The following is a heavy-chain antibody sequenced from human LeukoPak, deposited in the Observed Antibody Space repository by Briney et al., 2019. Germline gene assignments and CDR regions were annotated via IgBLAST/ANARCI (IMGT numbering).Heavy chain of an antibody. D-gene: IGHD1-26*01. CDR2: ISYDGSNK. CDR1: GFTFSSYG. CDR3: ASTSWELPDY. J-gene: IGHJ4*02. V-gene: IGHV3-30*03. Sequence: PGGSLRLSCAASGFTFSSYGMHWVRQAPGKGLEWVALISYDGSNKYYADSVKGRFTISRDNSKNTLYLQMNSLRAEDTAVYYCASTSWELPDYWGQGTLVTVSS.